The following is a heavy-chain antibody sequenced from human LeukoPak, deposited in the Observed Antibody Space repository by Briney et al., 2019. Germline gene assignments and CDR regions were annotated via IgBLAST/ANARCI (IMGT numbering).Heavy chain of an antibody. V-gene: IGHV1-46*01. D-gene: IGHD1-14*01. CDR3: ARELTTRRANPPFDY. CDR2: INPSGGSA. Sequence: GASVKVSCKASGYTFTSYGISWVRQAPGQGLEWMGIINPSGGSASYAQKFQGRVTMTRDTSTSTVYMELSSLRSEDTAVYYCARELTTRRANPPFDYWGQGTLVTVSS. CDR1: GYTFTSYG. J-gene: IGHJ4*02.